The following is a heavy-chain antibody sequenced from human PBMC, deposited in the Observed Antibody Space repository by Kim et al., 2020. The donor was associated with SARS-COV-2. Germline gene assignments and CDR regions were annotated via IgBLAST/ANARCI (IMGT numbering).Heavy chain of an antibody. CDR3: ASLNVDTPNFDY. CDR2: IIPIFGTA. D-gene: IGHD5-18*01. Sequence: SVKVSCKASGGTFSSYAISWVRQAPGQGLEWMGGIIPIFGTANYAQKFQGRVTITADESTSTAYMELSSLRSEDTAVYYCASLNVDTPNFDYWGQGTLVTVSS. V-gene: IGHV1-69*13. CDR1: GGTFSSYA. J-gene: IGHJ4*02.